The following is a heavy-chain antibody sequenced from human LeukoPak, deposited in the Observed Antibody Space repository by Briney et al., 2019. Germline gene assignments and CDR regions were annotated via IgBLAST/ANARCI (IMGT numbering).Heavy chain of an antibody. V-gene: IGHV3-23*01. D-gene: IGHD3-16*01. CDR1: GFTFSNDA. J-gene: IGHJ3*02. CDR3: AKDRRFPDDVLDI. Sequence: GGSLRLSCAASGFTFSNDAMSWVRQAPGKGLEWVSAVTAGGGDTWYADSVKGRFTISRDNSKNTLYLQMNSLRAEDTAIYFCAKDRRFPDDVLDIWGQGTMVTVSS. CDR2: VTAGGGDT.